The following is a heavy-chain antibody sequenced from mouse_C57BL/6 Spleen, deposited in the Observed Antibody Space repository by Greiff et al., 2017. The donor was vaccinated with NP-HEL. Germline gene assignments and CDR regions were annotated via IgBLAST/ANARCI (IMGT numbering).Heavy chain of an antibody. CDR1: GYAFSSYW. V-gene: IGHV1-80*01. D-gene: IGHD6-1*01. CDR2: IYPGDGDT. J-gene: IGHJ4*01. Sequence: QVQLKQSGAELVKPGASVKISCKASGYAFSSYWMNWVKQRPGKGLEWIGQIYPGDGDTNYNGKFKGKATLTADKSSSTAYMQLSSLTSEDSAVYFCGRPPLFPYYAMDYWGQGTSVTVSS. CDR3: GRPPLFPYYAMDY.